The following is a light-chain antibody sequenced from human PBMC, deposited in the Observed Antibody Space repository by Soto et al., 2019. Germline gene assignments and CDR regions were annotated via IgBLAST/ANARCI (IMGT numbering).Light chain of an antibody. CDR3: QQYSSTPPT. CDR1: QSVLYSSNNKNY. Sequence: DIVMTQSPDSLPVSLGERATINCESSQSVLYSSNNKNYLAGYQQKPGQPPKLLIYWASTRESGVPDRFSGSGSRTDFTLTINSLQAEDVAVYYCQQYSSTPPTFGQGTKLAIK. J-gene: IGKJ2*01. V-gene: IGKV4-1*01. CDR2: WAS.